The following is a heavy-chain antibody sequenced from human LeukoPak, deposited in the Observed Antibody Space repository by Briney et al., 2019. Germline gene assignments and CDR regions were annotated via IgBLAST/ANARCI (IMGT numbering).Heavy chain of an antibody. CDR3: ARVGIAAAGTPIDAFDI. CDR2: ISSSSSYI. J-gene: IGHJ3*02. Sequence: GGSLRLSCAASGFTFSSYSMNWVRQAPGKGLEWVSSISSSSSYIYYADSVKGRFTISRDNAKNSLYLQMNSLRAEDTAVYYCARVGIAAAGTPIDAFDIWGQGTMVTVSS. V-gene: IGHV3-21*01. CDR1: GFTFSSYS. D-gene: IGHD6-13*01.